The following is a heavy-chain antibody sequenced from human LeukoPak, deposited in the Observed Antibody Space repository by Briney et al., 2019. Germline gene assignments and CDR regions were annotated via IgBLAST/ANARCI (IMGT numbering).Heavy chain of an antibody. J-gene: IGHJ2*01. Sequence: GGSLSLSCAASGFTFSSYWMSWVRQAPGKGLEWVANIKQDGSEKYYVDSVKGRFTISRDNAKNSLYVQMNSLRAEDTAVYYSARGYWYFDLWGRGTLVTVSS. V-gene: IGHV3-7*01. CDR2: IKQDGSEK. CDR1: GFTFSSYW. CDR3: ARGYWYFDL.